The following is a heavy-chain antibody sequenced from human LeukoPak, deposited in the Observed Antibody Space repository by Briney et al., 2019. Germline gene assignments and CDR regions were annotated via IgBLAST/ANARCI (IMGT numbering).Heavy chain of an antibody. V-gene: IGHV1-2*02. J-gene: IGHJ3*01. D-gene: IGHD1-7*01. Sequence: ASVRVSCKASGYTFIDHFLHWVRQAPGQRLEWMGWINHRSGATRYAEKMQGRVTMTRDTAISTAYMDLSRMGSDDTAIYYCARAIGGTLGGAFDLWGQGTMVIVSS. CDR3: ARAIGGTLGGAFDL. CDR2: INHRSGAT. CDR1: GYTFIDHF.